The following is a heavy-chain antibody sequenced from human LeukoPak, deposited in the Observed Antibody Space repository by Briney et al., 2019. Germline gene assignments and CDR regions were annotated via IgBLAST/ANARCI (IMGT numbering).Heavy chain of an antibody. CDR1: GGSISSYF. CDR2: IYYTGRT. V-gene: IGHV4-59*01. CDR3: ARHLAAATSAFDD. J-gene: IGHJ4*02. Sequence: AETLSLTCAVSGGSISSYFWSWIRQPPGKGLEWIGYIYYTGRTNYNPSLNSRVTISVDPSKNQFSLKMNSVTTADTAVYYCARHLAAATSAFDDWGRGTLVTVSS. D-gene: IGHD6-13*01.